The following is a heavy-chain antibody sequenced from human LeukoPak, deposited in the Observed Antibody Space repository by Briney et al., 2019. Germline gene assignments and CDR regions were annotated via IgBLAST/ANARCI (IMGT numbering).Heavy chain of an antibody. CDR2: ISSSSSTI. Sequence: GGSLRLSCAASGFTFSSYWMSWVRQAPGKGLEWVSYISSSSSTIYYADSVKGRFTISRDNAKNSLYLQMNSLRAEDTAVYYCARDLVYSSGWYEVDFDYYWGQGTLVTVSS. CDR1: GFTFSSYW. CDR3: ARDLVYSSGWYEVDFDYY. D-gene: IGHD6-19*01. V-gene: IGHV3-48*04. J-gene: IGHJ4*02.